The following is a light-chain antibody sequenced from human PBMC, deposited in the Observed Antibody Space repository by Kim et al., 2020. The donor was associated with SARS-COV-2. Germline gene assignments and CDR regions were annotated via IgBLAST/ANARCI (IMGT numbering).Light chain of an antibody. Sequence: EIVLTQSPGTLSLSPGQRATLSCRASQSVGSNSLAWYQQKPGQAPRLLIYGASSRATGIPDRFSGSGSGTDFTLTISRLEPEDFAVYYCQQYGNSPWTFGQGTKVDIK. CDR2: GAS. J-gene: IGKJ1*01. CDR1: QSVGSNS. CDR3: QQYGNSPWT. V-gene: IGKV3-20*01.